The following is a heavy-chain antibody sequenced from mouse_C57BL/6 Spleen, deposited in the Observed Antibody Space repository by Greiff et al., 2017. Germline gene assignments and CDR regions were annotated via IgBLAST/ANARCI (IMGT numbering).Heavy chain of an antibody. Sequence: QVQLQQSGAELVKPGASVTISCKASGYAFSSYWLNWVKQRPGTGLAWIGQIYPGDGDTNYDGKFKGKATLTAAKSSSTAYMQLSSLTSEDSAVDCCARDTTDRYVEVWGTGTTVTGSS. J-gene: IGHJ1*03. D-gene: IGHD1-1*01. CDR3: ARDTTDRYVEV. CDR2: IYPGDGDT. CDR1: GYAFSSYW. V-gene: IGHV1-80*01.